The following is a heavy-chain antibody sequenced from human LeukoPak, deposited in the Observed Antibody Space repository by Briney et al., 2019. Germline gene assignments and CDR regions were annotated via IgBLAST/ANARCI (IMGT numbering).Heavy chain of an antibody. J-gene: IGHJ4*02. CDR3: AKDSRIAVAGTEGFDY. V-gene: IGHV3-23*01. CDR2: ISGSGGST. D-gene: IGHD6-19*01. Sequence: PGGSLRLSCAASGLTVSSNYMSWVRQAPGKGLEWVSAISGSGGSTYYADSVKGRFTISRDNSKNTLYLQMNSLRAEDTAVYYCAKDSRIAVAGTEGFDYWGQGTLVTVSS. CDR1: GLTVSSNY.